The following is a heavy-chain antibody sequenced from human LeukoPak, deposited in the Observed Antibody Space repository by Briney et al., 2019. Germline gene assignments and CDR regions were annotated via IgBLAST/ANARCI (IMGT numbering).Heavy chain of an antibody. CDR2: ISGSGGST. V-gene: IGHV3-23*01. Sequence: PGGSLRLSCAASGFTFSSYGMSWVPQAPGKGLEWGSAISGSGGSTYYAASVKGRFTISRDNSKGTVCLQMNSLRPEDTAVYYCAKDDAWLQFGDWGRGTLVTVSS. J-gene: IGHJ4*02. D-gene: IGHD5-24*01. CDR1: GFTFSSYG. CDR3: AKDDAWLQFGD.